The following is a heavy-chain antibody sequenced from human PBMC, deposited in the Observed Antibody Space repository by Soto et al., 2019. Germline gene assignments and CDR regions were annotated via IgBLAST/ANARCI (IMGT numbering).Heavy chain of an antibody. CDR3: AHRATMTIFGLIIDNGIWFDP. CDR2: IYWDGDK. CDR1: GFSLSTSGAA. J-gene: IGHJ5*02. V-gene: IGHV2-5*02. D-gene: IGHD3-3*01. Sequence: QINLIESGPTLVKPTQPLTLTCTFSGFSLSTSGAAVAWVRQPPGRALEWLALIYWDGDKRYNASLGNRLTITKDTSINQVVLTLTNVDPADTATYYCAHRATMTIFGLIIDNGIWFDPWGQGTRVIVSS.